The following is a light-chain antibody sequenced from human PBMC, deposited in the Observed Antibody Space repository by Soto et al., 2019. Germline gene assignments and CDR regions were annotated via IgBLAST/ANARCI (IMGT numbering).Light chain of an antibody. CDR1: QNIRNW. CDR2: KAS. Sequence: DIQMTQSPSALSASVGDRVIITCRTSQNIRNWLAWYQQKPGKAPKLLIYKASNLESGVPSRFSGSGSGTEFTLAISSLQPDDFATYYCQQYHSYSWTFGQGTKVDIK. V-gene: IGKV1-5*03. J-gene: IGKJ1*01. CDR3: QQYHSYSWT.